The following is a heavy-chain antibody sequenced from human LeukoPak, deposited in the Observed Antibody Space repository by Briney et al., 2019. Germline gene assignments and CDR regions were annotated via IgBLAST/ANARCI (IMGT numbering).Heavy chain of an antibody. CDR3: ARDAITRGIIDY. J-gene: IGHJ4*02. CDR2: INPNSGDT. D-gene: IGHD3-10*01. CDR1: GYTFTGYY. V-gene: IGHV1-2*02. Sequence: ASVKVSCKASGYTFTGYYMHWVRQAPGQGLEWMGWINPNSGDTNYAQNFQGRVTMTRDTSISTAYMELSRLRSDDTAMYYCARDAITRGIIDYWGQGTLVTVSS.